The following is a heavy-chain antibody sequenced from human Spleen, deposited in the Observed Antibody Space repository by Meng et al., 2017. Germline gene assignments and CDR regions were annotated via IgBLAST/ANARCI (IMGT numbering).Heavy chain of an antibody. CDR1: GDCASSNSAA. Sequence: QVQLQHAGPGLVKPSQPRSLTCAISGDCASSNSAAWNWIRHSPSRGLEWLGSTYYRSKWSNDYAVSVRSRITLNPDTSKNQFSLQLKSVTPEDTAVYYCASKDVGFWGQGTLVTVSS. D-gene: IGHD1-26*01. CDR3: ASKDVGF. J-gene: IGHJ4*02. V-gene: IGHV6-1*01. CDR2: TYYRSKWSN.